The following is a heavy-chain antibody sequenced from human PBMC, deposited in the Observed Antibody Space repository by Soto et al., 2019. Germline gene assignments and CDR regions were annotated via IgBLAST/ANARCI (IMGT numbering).Heavy chain of an antibody. CDR1: GGSVSSGSHY. CDR3: AGRSGEGWFDP. Sequence: QVQLQESGPGLVKPSETLSLSCSVSGGSVSSGSHYWSWIRQPPGKGLEWIGFIYDSGSTHYNPSLKGRVTISLSPSKNQFSLTLSSVTAADTAVYYCAGRSGEGWFDPWGQGTLVTVSS. CDR2: IYDSGST. V-gene: IGHV4-61*01. D-gene: IGHD2-15*01. J-gene: IGHJ5*02.